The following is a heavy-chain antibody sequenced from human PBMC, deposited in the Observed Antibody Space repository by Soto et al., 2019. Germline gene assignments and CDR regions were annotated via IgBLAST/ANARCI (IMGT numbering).Heavy chain of an antibody. J-gene: IGHJ6*02. Sequence: QITLKESGPTLVKPTQPLTLTCTFSGFSLSSRGVGVGWIRQPPGKALEWLALIYWDDDKRYSPTLKSRLTITNDTSKNQVVLTMTNMDPVDTATYSCAHRPSWILGYCIPASCYPRPFDVGGQGTTVTVSS. D-gene: IGHD2-2*01. CDR1: GFSLSSRGVG. CDR2: IYWDDDK. V-gene: IGHV2-5*02. CDR3: AHRPSWILGYCIPASCYPRPFDV.